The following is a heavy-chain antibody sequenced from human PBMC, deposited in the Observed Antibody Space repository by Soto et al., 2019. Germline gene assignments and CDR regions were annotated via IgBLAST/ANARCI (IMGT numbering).Heavy chain of an antibody. CDR2: INHSGST. CDR3: ARGPGGYPQSY. Sequence: PSGTLSLTCAVYGGSFSGYYWSWIRQPPGKGLEWIGEINHSGSTNYNPSLKSRVTILVDTSKNQFSLKLSSVTAADTAVYYCARGPGGYPQSYWGQGPLCPVSS. CDR1: GGSFSGYY. V-gene: IGHV4-34*01. J-gene: IGHJ4*02. D-gene: IGHD5-12*01.